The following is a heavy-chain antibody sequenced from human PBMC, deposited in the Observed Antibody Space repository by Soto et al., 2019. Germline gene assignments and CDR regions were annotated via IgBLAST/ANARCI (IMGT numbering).Heavy chain of an antibody. CDR3: TTDPLRWMLDFDV. CDR2: IKSTTDGGTT. J-gene: IGHJ3*01. Sequence: PGGSLRLSCVASGFAFTNAWMNWVRQAPGKGPEWVGRIKSTTDGGTTDYAAPVKGRFTISRDDSINTLHLQMNSLRTEDTAVYYCTTDPLRWMLDFDVWGQGTMVTVSS. V-gene: IGHV3-15*01. CDR1: GFAFTNAW. D-gene: IGHD4-17*01.